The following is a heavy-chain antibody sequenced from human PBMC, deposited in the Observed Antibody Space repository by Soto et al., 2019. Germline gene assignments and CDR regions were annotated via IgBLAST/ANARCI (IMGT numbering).Heavy chain of an antibody. CDR3: ASYGSGIYR. D-gene: IGHD3-10*01. CDR2: IKQDGSEK. CDR1: GFTFSSYW. Sequence: EVQLVESGGGLFQPVGSLRLSCASSGFTFSSYWIRWVRQAQGKGLEWVANIKQDGSEKYYVDSVKGRFTIARDNAKNSLDLQMNSMAAEDTAVYYCASYGSGIYRGGQGTLVTVSS. J-gene: IGHJ4*02. V-gene: IGHV3-7*01.